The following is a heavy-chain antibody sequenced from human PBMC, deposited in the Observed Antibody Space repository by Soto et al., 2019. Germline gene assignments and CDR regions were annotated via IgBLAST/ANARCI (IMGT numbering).Heavy chain of an antibody. Sequence: SETLSLTCTVSGGSISSYYWSWIRQPAGKGLEWIGRIYTSGSTNYNPSLKSRVTMSVDTSKNQFSLKLSSVTAADTAVYYCARSASSTSWGPLDAFAIWGQGTMVTVSS. D-gene: IGHD2-2*01. CDR3: ARSASSTSWGPLDAFAI. V-gene: IGHV4-4*07. CDR1: GGSISSYY. CDR2: IYTSGST. J-gene: IGHJ3*02.